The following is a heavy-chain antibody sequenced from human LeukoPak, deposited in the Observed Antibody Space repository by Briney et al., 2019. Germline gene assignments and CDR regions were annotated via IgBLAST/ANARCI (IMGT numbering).Heavy chain of an antibody. CDR3: ATSRRDGYGSWTRFDY. Sequence: SETLSLTCTVSGFSISSYYWGWIRQPPGKGLEWIGSIYYSGSTYYNPSLKSRVTISVDTSKNQFSLKLSSVTAADTAVYYCATSRRDGYGSWTRFDYWGQGTLVTVSS. D-gene: IGHD5-24*01. CDR1: GFSISSYY. V-gene: IGHV4-39*01. CDR2: IYYSGST. J-gene: IGHJ4*02.